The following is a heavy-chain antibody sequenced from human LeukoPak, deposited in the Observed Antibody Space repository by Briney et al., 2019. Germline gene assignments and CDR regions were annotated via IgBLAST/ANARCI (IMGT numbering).Heavy chain of an antibody. CDR3: ARYSSGWYGRPY. CDR2: IYYSGST. V-gene: IGHV4-59*01. D-gene: IGHD6-19*01. J-gene: IGHJ4*02. CDR1: GGSISSYY. Sequence: PSETLSLTCTVSGGSISSYYWSWIRQPPGKGLEWIGYIYYSGSTNYNPSLESRVTISVDTSKNQFSLKLSSVTAADTAVYYCARYSSGWYGRPYWGQGTLVTVSS.